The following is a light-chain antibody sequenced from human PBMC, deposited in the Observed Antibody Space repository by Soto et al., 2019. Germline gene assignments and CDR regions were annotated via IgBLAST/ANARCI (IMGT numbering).Light chain of an antibody. CDR3: TAWDARLNGQV. J-gene: IGLJ2*01. CDR1: SSNIGRNP. Sequence: QSVLTQPPSASGTPGQRVTISCSGSSSNIGRNPVYWYQQVPGTAPKLLFYTNDQRPSGVPDRFSGSKSGTSASLAISGLRSEDEADYYCTAWDARLNGQVFGGGTKVTVL. V-gene: IGLV1-47*02. CDR2: TND.